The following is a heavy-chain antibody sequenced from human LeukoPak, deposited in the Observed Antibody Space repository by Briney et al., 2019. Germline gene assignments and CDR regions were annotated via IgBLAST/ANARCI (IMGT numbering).Heavy chain of an antibody. V-gene: IGHV4-59*08. J-gene: IGHJ4*02. CDR2: IYYSGST. D-gene: IGHD6-13*01. CDR1: GGSISSYY. CDR3: ARLADSSSWYSWFDY. Sequence: SETLSLTCTVSGGSISSYYWSWIRQPPGKGLEWIGYIYYSGSTNYNPSLKSRVAISVDTSKNQFSLKLSSVTAADTAVYYCARLADSSSWYSWFDYWGQGTLVTVSS.